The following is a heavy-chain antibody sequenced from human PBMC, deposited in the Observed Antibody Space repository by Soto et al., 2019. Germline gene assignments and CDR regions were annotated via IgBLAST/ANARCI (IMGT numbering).Heavy chain of an antibody. CDR3: ARRIPLWALYYYYYYMDV. Sequence: QVQLVQSGSEVKKPGASVKVSCKASGYTFTSYDINWVRQATGQGLEWMGWMNPNSGNTGYAQKFQGRVTMTRNTSISTAYMELSSLRSEDTAVYYGARRIPLWALYYYYYYMDVWGKGTTVTVSS. CDR1: GYTFTSYD. V-gene: IGHV1-8*01. D-gene: IGHD5-18*01. CDR2: MNPNSGNT. J-gene: IGHJ6*03.